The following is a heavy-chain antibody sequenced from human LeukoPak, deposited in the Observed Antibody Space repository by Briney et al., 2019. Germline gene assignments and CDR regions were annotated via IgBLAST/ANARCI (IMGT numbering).Heavy chain of an antibody. V-gene: IGHV3-48*02. D-gene: IGHD5-18*01. CDR1: GFTFSSYS. J-gene: IGHJ4*02. CDR3: ARDRGYSYGPPPDY. Sequence: GGSLRLSCAASGFTFSSYSMNWVRQAPGKGLEWVSYISSSSSTIYYADSVKGRFTISRNNAKNSLYLQMNSLRDEDTAVYYCARDRGYSYGPPPDYWGQGTLVTVSS. CDR2: ISSSSSTI.